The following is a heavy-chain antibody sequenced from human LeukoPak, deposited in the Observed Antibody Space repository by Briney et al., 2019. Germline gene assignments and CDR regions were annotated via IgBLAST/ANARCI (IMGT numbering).Heavy chain of an antibody. V-gene: IGHV4-34*01. D-gene: IGHD6-13*01. Sequence: SETLSLTCAVYGGSFSGYYWSWIRQPPGKGLEWIGEINHSGSTNYNPSLKSRVTISVDTSKNQFSLKLSSVTAADTAVYYCARQAIAAAGDYFDYWGQGTLVTVSS. CDR2: INHSGST. CDR1: GGSFSGYY. J-gene: IGHJ4*02. CDR3: ARQAIAAAGDYFDY.